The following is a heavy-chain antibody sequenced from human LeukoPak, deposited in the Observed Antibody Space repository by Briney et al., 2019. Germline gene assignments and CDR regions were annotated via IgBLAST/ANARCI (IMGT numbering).Heavy chain of an antibody. CDR2: IIPILGIA. J-gene: IGHJ6*03. V-gene: IGHV1-69*04. Sequence: SVKVSCKASGGTFSSYAISWVRQAAGQGLEWMGRIIPILGIANYAQKFQGRVTITADKSTSTAYMELSSLRSEDTAVYYCASLSTRITIFGVVIPPRDYYYYMDVWGKGTTVTVSS. D-gene: IGHD3-3*01. CDR1: GGTFSSYA. CDR3: ASLSTRITIFGVVIPPRDYYYYMDV.